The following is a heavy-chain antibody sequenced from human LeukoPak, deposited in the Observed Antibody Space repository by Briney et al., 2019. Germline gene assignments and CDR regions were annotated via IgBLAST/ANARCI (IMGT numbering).Heavy chain of an antibody. CDR2: IKTDGSEK. CDR1: GFTFSSYW. V-gene: IGHV3-7*03. D-gene: IGHD6-13*01. CDR3: ARDQIAAAGQENYYYYYGMDV. J-gene: IGHJ6*02. Sequence: PGGSLRLSCEASGFTFSSYWMSWVRQAPGKGLEWVANIKTDGSEKYYVDSVKGRFTISRDNAKNSLYLQMNSLRAEDTAVYYCARDQIAAAGQENYYYYYGMDVWGQGTTVTVSS.